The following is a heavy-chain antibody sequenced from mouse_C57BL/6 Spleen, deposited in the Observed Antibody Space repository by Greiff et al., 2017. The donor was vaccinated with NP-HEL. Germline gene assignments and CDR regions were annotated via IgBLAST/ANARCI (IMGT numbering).Heavy chain of an antibody. D-gene: IGHD1-1*01. Sequence: LVESGAELVRPGASVTLSCKASGYTFTDYEMHWVKQTPVHGLEWIGAIDPETGGTAYNQKFKGKAILTADKSSSTAYMELRSLTSEDSAVYYCTRRGSSNYYAMDYWGQGTSVTVSS. CDR1: GYTFTDYE. V-gene: IGHV1-15*01. CDR3: TRRGSSNYYAMDY. CDR2: IDPETGGT. J-gene: IGHJ4*01.